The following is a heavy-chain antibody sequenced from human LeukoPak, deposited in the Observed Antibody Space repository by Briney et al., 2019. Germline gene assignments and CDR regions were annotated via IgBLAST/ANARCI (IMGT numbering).Heavy chain of an antibody. CDR1: GDSVSSSNYY. V-gene: IGHV4-61*01. CDR3: ARGSVTTHP. J-gene: IGHJ5*02. CDR2: IYYSGST. D-gene: IGHD4-17*01. Sequence: SETLSLTCTVFGDSVSSSNYYWAWFRQPPGKGLEWIGYIYYSGSTNYNPSLKSRVTISVDTSKNQFSLKLSSVTAADTAVYYCARGSVTTHPWGQGTLVTVSS.